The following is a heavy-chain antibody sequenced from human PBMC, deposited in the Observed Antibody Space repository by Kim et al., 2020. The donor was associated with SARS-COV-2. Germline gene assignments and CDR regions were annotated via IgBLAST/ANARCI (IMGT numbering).Heavy chain of an antibody. D-gene: IGHD2-2*01. J-gene: IGHJ4*02. Sequence: KGRFTISRDNSKNTRDLQMNSLRAEDTAVYYCARDQGYCSSTSCYFGIDYWGQGTLVTVSS. V-gene: IGHV3-30*07. CDR3: ARDQGYCSSTSCYFGIDY.